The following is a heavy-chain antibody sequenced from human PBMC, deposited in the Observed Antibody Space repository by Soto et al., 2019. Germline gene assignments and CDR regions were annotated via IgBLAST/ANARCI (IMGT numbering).Heavy chain of an antibody. J-gene: IGHJ4*02. CDR1: GGSVTSDEDY. D-gene: IGHD4-17*01. V-gene: IGHV4-30-4*01. CDR3: ATESGSTYGYFDY. CDR2: ISNSGST. Sequence: SETLSLTCTVSGGSVTSDEDYWSWIRQSPGKGLEWIGYISNSGSTGYNPSLKTRLSMSVDRSKNQFTLRLTSVTAAGTAVYFCATESGSTYGYFDYWGQGTQVTVSS.